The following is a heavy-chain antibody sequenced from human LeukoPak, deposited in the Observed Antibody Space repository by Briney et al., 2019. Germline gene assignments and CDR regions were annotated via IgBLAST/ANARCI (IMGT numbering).Heavy chain of an antibody. CDR3: ARDPSSSWYGEYFDY. D-gene: IGHD6-13*01. V-gene: IGHV3-30*04. Sequence: PGRSLRLSCTASGFSFTNYALHWVRQAPGKGLEWVAVTSYDGSNTYYADSVKGRFTISRDNSKNTLYLQMNSLRAEDTAVYYCARDPSSSWYGEYFDYWGQGTLVTVSS. CDR2: TSYDGSNT. J-gene: IGHJ4*02. CDR1: GFSFTNYA.